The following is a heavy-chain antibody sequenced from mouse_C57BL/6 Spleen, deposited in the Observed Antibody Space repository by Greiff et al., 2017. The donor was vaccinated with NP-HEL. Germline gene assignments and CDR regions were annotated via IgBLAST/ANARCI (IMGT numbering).Heavy chain of an antibody. CDR3: TRWAYGSYYFDY. Sequence: LQESGAELVRPGASVTLSCKASGYTFTDYEMHWVKQTPVHGLEWIGAIDPETGGTAYNQKFKGKAILTADKSSSTAYMELRSLTSEDSAVYYCTRWAYGSYYFDYWGQGTTLTVSS. V-gene: IGHV1-15*01. D-gene: IGHD2-2*01. J-gene: IGHJ2*01. CDR2: IDPETGGT. CDR1: GYTFTDYE.